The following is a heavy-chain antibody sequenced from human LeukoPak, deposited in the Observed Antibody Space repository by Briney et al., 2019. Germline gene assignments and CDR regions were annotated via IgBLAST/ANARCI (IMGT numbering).Heavy chain of an antibody. D-gene: IGHD2-8*02. J-gene: IGHJ4*02. V-gene: IGHV3-74*01. CDR2: INSVGSST. CDR3: ATGRSGAGNSFDY. Sequence: GGSLSLSCEASGFTLSTYWMHWVRQAPGMGLVWVPRINSVGSSTSYADSVKGRFTISRDNAKNTLYLQMNSLRAEDTALYYCATGRSGAGNSFDYRGQGILVTVSS. CDR1: GFTLSTYW.